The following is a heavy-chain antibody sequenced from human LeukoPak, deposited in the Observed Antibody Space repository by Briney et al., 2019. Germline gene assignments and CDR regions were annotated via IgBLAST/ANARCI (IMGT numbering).Heavy chain of an antibody. D-gene: IGHD2-2*01. CDR1: GYTFTGYY. CDR2: INPNSAGT. V-gene: IGHV1-2*02. J-gene: IGHJ4*02. CDR3: ATNVVLPAAAFDY. Sequence: GASVKVSCKASGYTFTGYYMHWVRQAPGQGLEWMGWINPNSAGTNYAQNFRGRVTMTRDTSISTAYMELSRLRSDDTAVYYCATNVVLPAAAFDYWGQGTLVTVSS.